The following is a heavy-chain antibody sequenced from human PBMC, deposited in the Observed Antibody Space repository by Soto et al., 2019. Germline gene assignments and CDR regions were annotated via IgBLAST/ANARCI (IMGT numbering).Heavy chain of an antibody. CDR3: ARLGYYHSGGPP. V-gene: IGHV4-34*01. CDR1: GGSFSAYY. CDR2: VNDGGRP. J-gene: IGHJ4*02. D-gene: IGHD3-22*01. Sequence: QVQLQQWGAGLLKPSETLSLTCAVYGGSFSAYYWSWIRQPPGKGLEWIGEVNDGGRPNYSVSLKSRLTISLDTSKNQFSLKLRSVTAADTAVYYCARLGYYHSGGPPWGQGTLVTVSS.